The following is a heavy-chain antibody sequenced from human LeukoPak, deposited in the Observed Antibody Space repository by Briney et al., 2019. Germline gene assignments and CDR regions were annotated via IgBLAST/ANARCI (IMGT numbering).Heavy chain of an antibody. CDR3: AKSNGYGLVDI. J-gene: IGHJ3*02. D-gene: IGHD3-10*01. CDR1: GGSITSYY. V-gene: IGHV4-39*07. Sequence: SETLSLTCTVSGGSITSYYWGWIRQPPGKGLEWIGNIFYSGSTYYSPSLRSRVTISLDTSRNQFSLKLNSVTAADTAVYYCAKSNGYGLVDIWGQGTMVTVSS. CDR2: IFYSGST.